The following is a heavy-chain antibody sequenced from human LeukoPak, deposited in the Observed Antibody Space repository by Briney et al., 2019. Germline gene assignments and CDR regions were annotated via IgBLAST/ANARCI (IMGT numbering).Heavy chain of an antibody. CDR1: GFIFNIHG. J-gene: IGHJ4*02. D-gene: IGHD3-10*01. CDR3: ARGDSILWFGETY. CDR2: IRYDGTNK. Sequence: PGGSLRLSCGASGFIFNIHGMHWVRQAPGKGLEWVAFIRYDGTNKYYADSVKGRFTISRDNAKSSLYLQMNSLRAEDTAVYYCARGDSILWFGETYWGQGTLVIVSS. V-gene: IGHV3-30*02.